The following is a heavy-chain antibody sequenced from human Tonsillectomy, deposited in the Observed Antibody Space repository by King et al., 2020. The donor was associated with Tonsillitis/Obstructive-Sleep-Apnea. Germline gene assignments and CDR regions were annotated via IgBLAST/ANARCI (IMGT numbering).Heavy chain of an antibody. CDR2: ISYDGSDQ. CDR3: ARYYDFWSGNHMVGVPYDH. J-gene: IGHJ4*02. D-gene: IGHD3-3*01. Sequence: QVQLVESGGGLIQPGRSLRLSCAASGFTFSNYGLHWVRQAPGKGLEWVALISYDGSDQHYADSVKGRFTISRDDSKNTLFLQMDSLRPEDTAVYYCARYYDFWSGNHMVGVPYDHWGQGTLVTVSS. CDR1: GFTFSNYG. V-gene: IGHV3-30*03.